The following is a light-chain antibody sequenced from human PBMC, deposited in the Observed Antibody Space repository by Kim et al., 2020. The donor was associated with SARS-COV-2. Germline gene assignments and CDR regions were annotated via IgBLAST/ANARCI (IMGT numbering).Light chain of an antibody. CDR1: QSVSTY. CDR3: QQYHTSPYN. J-gene: IGKJ2*01. Sequence: SLSPGERATLSSRAGQSVSTYLAWYQQKPGRSPRLLIYGAFNRAPGIPDRFSGSESGTDFTLTISGLEPEDFAVYYCQQYHTSPYNFGPGTKLEI. CDR2: GAF. V-gene: IGKV3-20*01.